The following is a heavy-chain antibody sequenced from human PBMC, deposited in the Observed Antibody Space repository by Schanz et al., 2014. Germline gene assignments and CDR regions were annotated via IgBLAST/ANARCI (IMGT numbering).Heavy chain of an antibody. CDR2: VFYSGNT. Sequence: QLQLQESGPGLVKPSETLSLTCIVSGGSISSSSYFWGWIRQPPGKGLEWIGSVFYSGNTYYNPPLKRRVTISLDTSKNQFSLRRSSETAADTAVYYCARSLAGTDPFFNYWGQGTLVTVSS. CDR1: GGSISSSSYF. V-gene: IGHV4-39*01. J-gene: IGHJ4*02. CDR3: ARSLAGTDPFFNY. D-gene: IGHD1-1*01.